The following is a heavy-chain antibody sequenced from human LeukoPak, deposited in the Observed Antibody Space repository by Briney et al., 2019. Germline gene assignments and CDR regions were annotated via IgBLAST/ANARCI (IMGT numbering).Heavy chain of an antibody. CDR3: ARGRRGSSWYPVTSEPY. J-gene: IGHJ4*02. CDR2: IYYSGST. Sequence: TSETLSLTCTVSGGSISSSSYYWGWIRQPPGKGLEWIGSIYYSGSTYYNPSLKSRVTISVDTSKNQFSLKLSSVTAADTAVYYCARGRRGSSWYPVTSEPYWGQGTLVTVSS. D-gene: IGHD6-13*01. CDR1: GGSISSSSYY. V-gene: IGHV4-39*07.